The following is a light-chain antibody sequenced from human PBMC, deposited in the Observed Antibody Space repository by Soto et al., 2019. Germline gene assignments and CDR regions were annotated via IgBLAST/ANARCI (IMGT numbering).Light chain of an antibody. CDR1: QSVLYSSKNKNY. CDR2: WAS. CDR3: QQYYRTPWT. V-gene: IGKV4-1*01. Sequence: DIVMTQSPDSLAVSLGERATINCKSSQSVLYSSKNKNYLAWYQQKPGQPPKLLIHWASTLESGVPDRFSGIGSGTDVTLTISSLQAEDVAVYYCQQYYRTPWTFGQGTKVEIK. J-gene: IGKJ1*01.